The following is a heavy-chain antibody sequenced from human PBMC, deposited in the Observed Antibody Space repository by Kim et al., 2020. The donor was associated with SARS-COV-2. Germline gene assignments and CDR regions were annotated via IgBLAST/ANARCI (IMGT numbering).Heavy chain of an antibody. CDR3: ARDFALGGY. Sequence: SYINYADAVKVRFTFSRENAKNSLYQQMNSVRGEDTAVYYCARDFALGGYWGQGTLVTVSS. J-gene: IGHJ4*02. CDR2: SYI. V-gene: IGHV3-21*01.